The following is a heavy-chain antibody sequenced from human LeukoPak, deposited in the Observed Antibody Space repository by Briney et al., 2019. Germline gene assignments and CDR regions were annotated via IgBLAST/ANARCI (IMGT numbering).Heavy chain of an antibody. CDR1: GYTFTGYY. Sequence: SVKVSCKASGYTFTGYYMHWVRQAPGQGLEWMGGIIPIFGTANYAQKFQGRVTITADESTSTAYMELSSLRSEDTAVYYCARGNDYGGNVADYWGQGTLVTVSS. J-gene: IGHJ4*02. CDR3: ARGNDYGGNVADY. V-gene: IGHV1-69*13. CDR2: IIPIFGTA. D-gene: IGHD4-23*01.